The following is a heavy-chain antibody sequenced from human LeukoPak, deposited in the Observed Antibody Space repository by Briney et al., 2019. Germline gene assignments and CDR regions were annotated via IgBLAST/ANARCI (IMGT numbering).Heavy chain of an antibody. CDR3: ARDADSSGWYEIDY. J-gene: IGHJ4*02. CDR2: IIPIFGTA. D-gene: IGHD6-19*01. CDR1: GGTFSSYA. V-gene: IGHV1-69*06. Sequence: GASVKVSCKASGGTFSSYAISWVRQAPGQGLEWMGGIIPIFGTANYAQKFQGRVTITADKSTSTAYMELSSLRSEDTAVYYCARDADSSGWYEIDYWGQGTLVTVSS.